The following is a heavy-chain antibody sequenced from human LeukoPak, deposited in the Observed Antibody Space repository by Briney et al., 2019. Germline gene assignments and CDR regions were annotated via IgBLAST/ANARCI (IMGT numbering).Heavy chain of an antibody. V-gene: IGHV4-38-2*02. CDR1: GYSFSNGYY. D-gene: IGHD3-10*01. CDR3: AKLISGRLGSGRRVT. CDR2: IYNGNTWNT. Sequence: PSETLSLTCSVSGYSFSNGYYWGWIRQPPGKGLEWIGSIYNGNTWNTYYNPSLKSRVTISVDTSKNQFSLKVNSVTAADTAVYHCAKLISGRLGSGRRVTWGRGTLVTVSS. J-gene: IGHJ5*02.